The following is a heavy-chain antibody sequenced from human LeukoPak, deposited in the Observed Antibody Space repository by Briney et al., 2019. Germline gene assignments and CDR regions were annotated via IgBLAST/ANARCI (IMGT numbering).Heavy chain of an antibody. D-gene: IGHD3-22*01. Sequence: GESLKISCKGSGHSFSSYWIGWVRQMPGKGLEWMGIIYPGHSDTNYSPSFQGQVTMSADRSINTAYLQWSSLKASDTAIYYCARAPLDSSGNHWGVWFDPWGQGTLVTVSS. CDR1: GHSFSSYW. J-gene: IGHJ5*02. CDR3: ARAPLDSSGNHWGVWFDP. CDR2: IYPGHSDT. V-gene: IGHV5-51*01.